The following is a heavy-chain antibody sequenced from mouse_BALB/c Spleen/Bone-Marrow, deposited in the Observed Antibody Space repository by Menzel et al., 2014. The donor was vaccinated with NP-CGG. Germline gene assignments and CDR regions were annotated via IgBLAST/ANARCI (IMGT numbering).Heavy chain of an antibody. J-gene: IGHJ2*01. CDR3: ARQLDSSGYVLDY. Sequence: EVQLVESGGGLVQPGGSLKLSCAASGFTFSSYTMSWIRQTPEKRLEWVAYISDGGGRAYYPDTVKGRYTISRDNAKNPLYLQMSSLKSEDTAMYYCARQLDSSGYVLDYWGQGTTLTVSS. CDR2: ISDGGGRA. V-gene: IGHV5-12-2*01. CDR1: GFTFSSYT. D-gene: IGHD3-2*01.